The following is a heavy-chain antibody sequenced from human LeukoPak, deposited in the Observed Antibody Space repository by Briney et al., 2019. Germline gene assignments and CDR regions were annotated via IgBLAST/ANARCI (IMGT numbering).Heavy chain of an antibody. D-gene: IGHD3-3*01. CDR3: TRVDTIFGVVFHY. CDR1: GFTFGDYA. J-gene: IGHJ4*02. CDR2: IRSKAYGGTT. V-gene: IGHV3-49*04. Sequence: GGSLRLSCTASGFTFGDYAMSWVRQAPGKGLEWVGFIRSKAYGGTTEYAASVKGRFTISRDDSKSIAYLQMNSLKTEDTAVYYCTRVDTIFGVVFHYWGQGTLVTVSS.